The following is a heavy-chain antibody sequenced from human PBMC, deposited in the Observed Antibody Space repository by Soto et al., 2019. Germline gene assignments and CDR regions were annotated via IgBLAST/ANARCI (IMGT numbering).Heavy chain of an antibody. CDR2: ISGSGGST. Sequence: GGSLRLSGAASGFTFSSYAMSWVRQAPWKGLEWVSAISGSGGSTYYADSVKGRFTISRDNSKNTLYLQMNSLRAEDTAVYYCAKASPIPSYYYYGMDVWGQGTTVTVSS. CDR3: AKASPIPSYYYYGMDV. CDR1: GFTFSSYA. V-gene: IGHV3-23*01. J-gene: IGHJ6*02.